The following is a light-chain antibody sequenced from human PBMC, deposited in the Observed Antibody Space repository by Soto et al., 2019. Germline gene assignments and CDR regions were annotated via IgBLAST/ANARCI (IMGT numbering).Light chain of an antibody. CDR2: DVS. Sequence: QSALTQPASVSGSPGQSITISCTGTSSYVGGYNYVSWYQQHSGKAPKLMIYDVSNRPSGVSNRFSGSKSGNTASLTISGLQAEDEADYYCGSYASSSTLYVFGTGKKLTVL. CDR1: SSYVGGYNY. J-gene: IGLJ1*01. CDR3: GSYASSSTLYV. V-gene: IGLV2-14*01.